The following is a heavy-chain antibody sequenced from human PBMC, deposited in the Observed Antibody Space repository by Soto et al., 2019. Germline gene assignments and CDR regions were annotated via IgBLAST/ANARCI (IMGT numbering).Heavy chain of an antibody. CDR2: INPSGGST. J-gene: IGHJ5*02. CDR1: GYTFTSYY. CDR3: ARDLSYDFWSGPNWFDP. Sequence: ASVKVSCKASGYTFTSYYMHWVRQAPGQGLEWMGIINPSGGSTSYAQKFQGRVTMTRDTSTSTAYMELSSLRSEDTAVYYCARDLSYDFWSGPNWFDPWGQGTLVTVSS. V-gene: IGHV1-46*01. D-gene: IGHD3-3*01.